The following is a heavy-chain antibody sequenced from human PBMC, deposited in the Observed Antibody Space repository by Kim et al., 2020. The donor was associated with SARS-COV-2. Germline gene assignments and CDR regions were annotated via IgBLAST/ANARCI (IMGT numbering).Heavy chain of an antibody. D-gene: IGHD3-10*01. Sequence: SETLSLTCTVSGGSISSYYWSWIRQPPGKGLEWIGYIYYSGSTNYNPSLKSRVTISVDTSKNQFSLKLSSVTAADTAVYYCARDLMEEGGSGRDAFDIWGQGTMVTVSS. CDR1: GGSISSYY. CDR3: ARDLMEEGGSGRDAFDI. CDR2: IYYSGST. V-gene: IGHV4-59*01. J-gene: IGHJ3*02.